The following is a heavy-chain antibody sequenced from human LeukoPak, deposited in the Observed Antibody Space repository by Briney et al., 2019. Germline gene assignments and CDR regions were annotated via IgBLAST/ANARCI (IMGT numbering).Heavy chain of an antibody. V-gene: IGHV3-48*01. J-gene: IGHJ6*03. CDR1: GFTFSSYN. CDR2: ISSDSSTI. D-gene: IGHD2-2*01. Sequence: PGGSLRLSCAASGFTFSSYNMNWVRQAPGKGLEWVSYISSDSSTIYYADSVKGRFTISRDNAKNSLYLQMNSLRAEDTAVYYCAKDQYQLLFYIDIWGKGTTVTVSS. CDR3: AKDQYQLLFYIDI.